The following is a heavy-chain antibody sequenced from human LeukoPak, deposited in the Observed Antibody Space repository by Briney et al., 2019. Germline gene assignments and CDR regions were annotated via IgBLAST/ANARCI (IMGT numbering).Heavy chain of an antibody. J-gene: IGHJ4*02. D-gene: IGHD3-16*01. V-gene: IGHV3-21*01. CDR2: ISSSSSYI. CDR1: GFTFDDYG. Sequence: GGSLRLSCAASGFTFDDYGMSWVRQAPGKGLEWVSSISSSSSYIYYVDSVKGRFTISRDNAKNSLYLQMNSLRAEDTAVYYCARDHRGAFDYWGQGTLVTVSS. CDR3: ARDHRGAFDY.